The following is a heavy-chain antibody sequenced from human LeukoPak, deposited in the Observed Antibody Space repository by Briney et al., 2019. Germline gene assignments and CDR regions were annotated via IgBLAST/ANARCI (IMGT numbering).Heavy chain of an antibody. CDR1: GGSISSGDYY. Sequence: SETLSLTCTVSGGSISSGDYYWRWIRQPPGKGLEWIGYIYYSGSTYYNPSLKSRVTISVDTSKNQFSLKLSSVTAADTAVYYCARAETGDGGNWFDPWGQGTLVTVSS. CDR3: ARAETGDGGNWFDP. V-gene: IGHV4-30-4*01. CDR2: IYYSGST. D-gene: IGHD7-27*01. J-gene: IGHJ5*02.